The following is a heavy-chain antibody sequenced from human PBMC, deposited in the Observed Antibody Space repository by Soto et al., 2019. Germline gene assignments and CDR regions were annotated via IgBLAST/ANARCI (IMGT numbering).Heavy chain of an antibody. J-gene: IGHJ4*02. V-gene: IGHV3-53*01. D-gene: IGHD3-10*01. Sequence: ESGGGLIQPGGSLRLSCAVSGFTVSNNYMSWVRQAPGKGLEGVSVIYSGGYTAYGDSVKGRFTISRDNSKNTLYLQMNSLEPAGTGVYLRGPRPGGGGYWGQGTLVTVSS. CDR2: IYSGGYT. CDR3: GPRPGGGGY. CDR1: GFTVSNNY.